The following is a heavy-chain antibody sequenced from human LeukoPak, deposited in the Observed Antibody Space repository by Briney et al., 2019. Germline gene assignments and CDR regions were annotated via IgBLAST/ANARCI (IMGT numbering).Heavy chain of an antibody. Sequence: PGGSLRLSCAVSGFTVSGNYMSWVRQAPGKGLEWASLIYSGGTTHYADSVKGRFTISRDNSKNTLYLQMNSLRAEDTAVYYCARRAGGYSHPYDYWGQGILVTVSS. CDR1: GFTVSGNY. J-gene: IGHJ4*02. CDR2: IYSGGTT. V-gene: IGHV3-53*01. CDR3: ARRAGGYSHPYDY. D-gene: IGHD4-23*01.